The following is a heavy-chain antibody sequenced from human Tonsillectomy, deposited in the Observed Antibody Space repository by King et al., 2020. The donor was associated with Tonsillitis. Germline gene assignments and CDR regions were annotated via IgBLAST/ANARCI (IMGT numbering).Heavy chain of an antibody. CDR2: ISYDESIQ. CDR1: GFTFSNYG. J-gene: IGHJ4*02. V-gene: IGHV3-30*18. CDR3: AKDGSRSGRYYFDI. D-gene: IGHD1-26*01. Sequence: VQLVESGGGVVQPGRSLRLSCAASGFTFSNYGMHWVRQAPGKGLEWVAGISYDESIQYYADSVKGRFSISREHSKNTLYLQMSSLRGEDSAVYYCAKDGSRSGRYYFDIWGQGTLGTVSS.